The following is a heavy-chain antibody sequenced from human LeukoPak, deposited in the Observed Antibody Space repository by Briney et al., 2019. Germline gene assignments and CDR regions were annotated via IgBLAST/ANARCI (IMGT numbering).Heavy chain of an antibody. CDR3: AREIVVVKARGRGGDAFDI. CDR1: GGSISSSSYY. V-gene: IGHV4-39*07. CDR2: IYHSGST. D-gene: IGHD3-22*01. Sequence: PSETLSLTCTVSGGSISSSSYYWGWIRQPPGKGLEWIGSIYHSGSTYYNPSLKSRVTISVDTSKNQFSLKLSSVTAADTAVYYCAREIVVVKARGRGGDAFDIWGQGTMVTVSS. J-gene: IGHJ3*02.